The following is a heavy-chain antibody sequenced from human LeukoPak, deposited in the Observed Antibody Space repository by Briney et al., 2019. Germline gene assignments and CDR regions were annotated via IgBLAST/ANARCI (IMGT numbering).Heavy chain of an antibody. CDR2: INPNSGGT. CDR3: ARDPGVSVAAYYFDY. J-gene: IGHJ4*02. CDR1: GYTFTGYY. D-gene: IGHD6-19*01. Sequence: ASVKVSCKASGYTFTGYYTHWVRQAPGQGLEWMGWINPNSGGTNYAQKFQGRVTMTRDTSISTAYMELSRLRSDDTAVYYCARDPGVSVAAYYFDYWGQGTLVTVSS. V-gene: IGHV1-2*02.